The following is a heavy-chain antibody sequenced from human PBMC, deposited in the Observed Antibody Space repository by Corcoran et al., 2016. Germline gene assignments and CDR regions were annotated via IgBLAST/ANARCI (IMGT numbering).Heavy chain of an antibody. D-gene: IGHD3-22*01. J-gene: IGHJ5*02. CDR2: INPNSGGT. CDR3: ARAGYYYESSGWPGLNNWFDP. CDR1: GYTFTGYY. Sequence: QVQLVQSGAEVKKPGASVKVSCKASGYTFTGYYMHWVRQAPGQGLEWMGWINPNSGGTNYAQKFQGRVTMTRDTSISTAYMELSRLRSDDTAVYDWARAGYYYESSGWPGLNNWFDPWGQGTLVTVSS. V-gene: IGHV1-2*02.